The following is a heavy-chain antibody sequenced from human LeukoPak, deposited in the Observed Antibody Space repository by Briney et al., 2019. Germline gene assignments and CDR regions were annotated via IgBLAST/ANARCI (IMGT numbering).Heavy chain of an antibody. V-gene: IGHV3-48*03. CDR3: ARRYCSSTSCTLDY. Sequence: SGGSLRLSCTASGFTFSSYEMNWVRQAXGKGLEWVSYISSGTTTIYYADSVKGRFTISRDNAKNSLYLQMNSLRAEDTAVYYCARRYCSSTSCTLDYWGQGTLVTVSS. CDR2: ISSGTTTI. J-gene: IGHJ4*02. D-gene: IGHD2-2*01. CDR1: GFTFSSYE.